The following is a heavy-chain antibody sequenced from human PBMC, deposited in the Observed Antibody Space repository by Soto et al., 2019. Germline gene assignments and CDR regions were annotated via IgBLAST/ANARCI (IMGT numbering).Heavy chain of an antibody. Sequence: PGGSLRLSCAASGFTFSSYGMHWVRQAPGKWLEWVAVISYDGSNKYYADSVKGRFTISRDNSKNTLYLQMNSLRAEDTAVYYCAKDRSLVRGPMPYWGQGXLVTVSS. V-gene: IGHV3-30*18. CDR3: AKDRSLVRGPMPY. CDR2: ISYDGSNK. CDR1: GFTFSSYG. J-gene: IGHJ4*02. D-gene: IGHD3-10*01.